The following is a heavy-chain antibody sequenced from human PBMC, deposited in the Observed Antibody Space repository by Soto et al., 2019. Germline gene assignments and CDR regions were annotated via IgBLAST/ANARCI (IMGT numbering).Heavy chain of an antibody. D-gene: IGHD3-10*01. CDR2: ISAYNGNT. J-gene: IGHJ4*02. CDR3: ASGWFGEFVYQFDY. V-gene: IGHV1-18*01. Sequence: QVQLVQSGAEVKKPGASVKVSCKPSGYTFTSYGITWVRQAPGQGLEWMGWISAYNGNTNYAQKFQGRVTMTTDTSTSTGYMELRSLESDDTAVYYCASGWFGEFVYQFDYWGQGTLVTVSS. CDR1: GYTFTSYG.